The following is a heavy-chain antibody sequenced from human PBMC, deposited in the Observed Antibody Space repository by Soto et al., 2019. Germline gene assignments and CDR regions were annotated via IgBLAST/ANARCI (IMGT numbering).Heavy chain of an antibody. J-gene: IGHJ3*02. CDR2: ISWNSGSI. Sequence: QPGGSLRLSCAASGFTFDDYAMHWVRQAPGKGLEWVSGISWNSGSIGYADSVKGRFTISRDNAKNSLYLQMNSLRAEDTALYYCAKDISSWPDAFDIWGQGTMVTVSS. V-gene: IGHV3-9*01. CDR3: AKDISSWPDAFDI. CDR1: GFTFDDYA.